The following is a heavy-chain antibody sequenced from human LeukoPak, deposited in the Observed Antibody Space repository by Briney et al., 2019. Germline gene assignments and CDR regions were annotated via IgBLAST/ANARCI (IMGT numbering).Heavy chain of an antibody. Sequence: SETLSLTCTVSNYSIVSGYYWGWIRQPPGKGLEWIGSIYHSGSTYYNPSLKSRVTISVDTSKNQFSLKLSSVTAADTAVYYCARVWTGYPGHYWGQGTLVTVSS. CDR1: NYSIVSGYY. D-gene: IGHD3/OR15-3a*01. CDR3: ARVWTGYPGHY. V-gene: IGHV4-38-2*02. J-gene: IGHJ4*02. CDR2: IYHSGST.